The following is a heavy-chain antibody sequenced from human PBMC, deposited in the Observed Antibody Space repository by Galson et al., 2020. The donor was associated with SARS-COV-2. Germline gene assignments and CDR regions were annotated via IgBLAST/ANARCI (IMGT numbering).Heavy chain of an antibody. J-gene: IGHJ3*02. CDR1: GGSISSGDYY. D-gene: IGHD6-13*01. CDR2: MNSRGSI. CDR3: ARRVGIGAPRFRSFDT. V-gene: IGHV4-30-4*01. Sequence: SQTLSLTCTISGGSISSGDYYWNWIRQPPGKGLEWIGFMNSRGSIYYNTSLENRLIMSMDASKNQFSLKLSSVTAADTAVYFCARRVGIGAPRFRSFDTWGQGTTVTVSS.